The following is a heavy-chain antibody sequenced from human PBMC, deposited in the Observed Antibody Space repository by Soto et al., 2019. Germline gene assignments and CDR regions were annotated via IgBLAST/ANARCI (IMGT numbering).Heavy chain of an antibody. CDR2: IYDSGST. J-gene: IGHJ6*02. CDR1: GGCISSSY. Sequence: SETLSLTCTVSGGCISSSYWSWIRQPPGKGLEWIGYIYDSGSTYYNSSLKSRVTMSVDTSKNQFSLKLNSVTAADTAVYYCGGLRYYYYGMDVWGQGTTVTVSS. CDR3: GGLRYYYYGMDV. V-gene: IGHV4-59*04.